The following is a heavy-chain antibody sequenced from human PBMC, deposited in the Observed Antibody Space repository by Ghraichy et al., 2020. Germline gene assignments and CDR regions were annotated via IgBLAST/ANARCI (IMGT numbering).Heavy chain of an antibody. CDR1: GGSISSSNYY. V-gene: IGHV4-39*01. Sequence: SQTLSLTCSVSGGSISSSNYYWGWIRQPPGRGLEWIGSIHHSGSTYYNPSLKSRVTISVDKSKNQFSLKLNSVTAADTAVYYCAGSFAVIRYFDLWGRWTLVTVSS. D-gene: IGHD4-23*01. CDR3: AGSFAVIRYFDL. J-gene: IGHJ2*01. CDR2: IHHSGST.